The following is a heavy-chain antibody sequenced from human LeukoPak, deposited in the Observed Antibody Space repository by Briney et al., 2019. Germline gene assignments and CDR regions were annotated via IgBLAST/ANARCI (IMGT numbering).Heavy chain of an antibody. J-gene: IGHJ5*02. V-gene: IGHV1-2*06. D-gene: IGHD6-19*01. CDR1: GYTFTGYY. CDR3: ARLLIAVAGFDR. CDR2: INPNSGGT. Sequence: ASVKVSCKASGYTFTGYYMHWVRQAPGQGLEWMGRINPNSGGTNYAQKFQGRVTITRDTSISTAYMELSRLRSDDTAVYYCARLLIAVAGFDRWGQGTLVTVSS.